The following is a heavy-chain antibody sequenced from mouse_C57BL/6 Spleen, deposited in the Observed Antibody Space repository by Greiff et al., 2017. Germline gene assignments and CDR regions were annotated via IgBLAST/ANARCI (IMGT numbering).Heavy chain of an antibody. Sequence: QVQLQQSGPGLVQPSQSLSITCTVSGFSLTSYGVHWVRQSPGKGLAWLGVIWSGGSTDYNAAFISRLSIIKDNSKSQVFFKMNSLQADYTTIYYCARIYDGYYEFAYWGQGTLVTVSA. J-gene: IGHJ3*01. D-gene: IGHD2-3*01. CDR1: GFSLTSYG. V-gene: IGHV2-2*01. CDR3: ARIYDGYYEFAY. CDR2: IWSGGST.